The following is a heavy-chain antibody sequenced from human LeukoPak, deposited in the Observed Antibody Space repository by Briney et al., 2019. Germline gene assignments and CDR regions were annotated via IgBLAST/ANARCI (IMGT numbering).Heavy chain of an antibody. V-gene: IGHV4-4*07. J-gene: IGHJ4*02. Sequence: SETLSLTCTVSGGSISSYYWSWTRQPAGKGLEWIGRIYTSGSTNYNPSLKSRVTISVDTSKNQFSLRLNSVTATDTAMYYCARGPYSYDSSGCFDYWGQGALVTVSS. CDR2: IYTSGST. CDR3: ARGPYSYDSSGCFDY. D-gene: IGHD3-22*01. CDR1: GGSISSYY.